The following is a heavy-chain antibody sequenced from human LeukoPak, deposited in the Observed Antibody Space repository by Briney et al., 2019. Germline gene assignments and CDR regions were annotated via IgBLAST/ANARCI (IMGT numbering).Heavy chain of an antibody. CDR3: ARGQIAVAGILDY. CDR2: IYTSGST. J-gene: IGHJ4*02. D-gene: IGHD6-19*01. Sequence: SQTLSLTCTVSGGSISSGSYYWSWIRQPAGKGLEWIGRIYTSGSTNYNPSLKSRVTISVDTSKNQFSLKLSSVTAADTAVYYRARGQIAVAGILDYWGQGTLVTVSS. V-gene: IGHV4-61*02. CDR1: GGSISSGSYY.